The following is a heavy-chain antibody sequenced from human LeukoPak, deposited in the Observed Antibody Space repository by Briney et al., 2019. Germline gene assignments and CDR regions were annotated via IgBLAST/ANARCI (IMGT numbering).Heavy chain of an antibody. CDR2: IIPIFGTA. Sequence: SVKVSCKASGGTFSSYAISWVRQAPGQGLEWMGGIIPIFGTANYAQKFQGRVTITADKSTSTAYMELSSLRSEDTAVYYCAGGLYYYYYMDVWGKGTTVTISS. CDR1: GGTFSSYA. J-gene: IGHJ6*03. CDR3: AGGLYYYYYMDV. D-gene: IGHD1-26*01. V-gene: IGHV1-69*06.